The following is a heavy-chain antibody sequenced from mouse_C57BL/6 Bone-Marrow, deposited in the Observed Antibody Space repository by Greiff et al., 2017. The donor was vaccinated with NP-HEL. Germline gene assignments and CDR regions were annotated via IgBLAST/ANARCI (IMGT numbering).Heavy chain of an antibody. D-gene: IGHD1-1*01. CDR1: GYAFSSSW. Sequence: QVQLKQSGPELVKPGASVKISCKASGYAFSSSWMNWVKQRPGKGLEWIGRIYPGDGDTNYNGKFKGKATLTADKSSSTAYMQLSSLTSEDSAVYFCARRDYYGSSYGEYFDVWGTGTTVTVSS. CDR2: IYPGDGDT. V-gene: IGHV1-82*01. CDR3: ARRDYYGSSYGEYFDV. J-gene: IGHJ1*03.